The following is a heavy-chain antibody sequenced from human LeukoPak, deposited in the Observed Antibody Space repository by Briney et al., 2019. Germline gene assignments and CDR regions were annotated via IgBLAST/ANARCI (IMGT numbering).Heavy chain of an antibody. J-gene: IGHJ3*02. V-gene: IGHV4-31*03. CDR1: GGSISSGGYY. Sequence: SQTLSLTCTVSGGSISSGGYYWSWIRQHPGKGLEWIGYIYYSGSTYYNPSLKSRVTISVDTSKNQFSLKLSSVTAADTAVYYCAVGPRMEDAFDIWGQGTMVTVSS. CDR3: AVGPRMEDAFDI. CDR2: IYYSGST. D-gene: IGHD2-8*01.